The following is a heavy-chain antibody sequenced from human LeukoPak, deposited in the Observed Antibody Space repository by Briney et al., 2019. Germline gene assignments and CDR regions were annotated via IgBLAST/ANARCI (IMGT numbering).Heavy chain of an antibody. V-gene: IGHV1-2*02. Sequence: ASVKVSCKASVYTFIGYYMHWVRQAPGQGLEWMGWVNPNSGVTNYAQKFQGTVTMTRDTSISTAYMELSRLRSDDTAVYYCARGHMVQGVINWGQGTLVTVSS. J-gene: IGHJ4*02. D-gene: IGHD3-10*01. CDR2: VNPNSGVT. CDR3: ARGHMVQGVIN. CDR1: VYTFIGYY.